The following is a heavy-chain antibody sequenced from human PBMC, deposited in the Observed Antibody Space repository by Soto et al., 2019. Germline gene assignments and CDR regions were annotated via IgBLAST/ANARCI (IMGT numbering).Heavy chain of an antibody. CDR1: GGSVSSGSYY. V-gene: IGHV4-61*01. J-gene: IGHJ6*02. CDR3: AASCVACGGFNYYGMDV. Sequence: PSETLSLTCTVSGGSVSSGSYYWSWIRQPPGKGLEWIGYIYYSGSTNYNPSLKSRVTISVDTSKNQFSLKLSSVTAADTAVYYCAASCVACGGFNYYGMDVWGQGTTVTVSS. CDR2: IYYSGST. D-gene: IGHD2-21*01.